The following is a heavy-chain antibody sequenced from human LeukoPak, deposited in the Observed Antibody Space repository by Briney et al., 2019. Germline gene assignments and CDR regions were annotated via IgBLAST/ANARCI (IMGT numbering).Heavy chain of an antibody. CDR2: ISGNGGSR. Sequence: GGSLTLSCAASGFTFSTYTMHWVRQAPGKGLEYVSSISGNGGSREYANSVKGRFTISRDNSRNTLYLQMGSLRAEDMAVYYCARDAGYVRFDFWGQGTLATVSP. D-gene: IGHD5-18*01. V-gene: IGHV3-64*01. CDR1: GFTFSTYT. CDR3: ARDAGYVRFDF. J-gene: IGHJ4*02.